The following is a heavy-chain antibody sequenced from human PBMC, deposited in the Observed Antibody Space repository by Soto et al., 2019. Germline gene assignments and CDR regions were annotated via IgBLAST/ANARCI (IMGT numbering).Heavy chain of an antibody. D-gene: IGHD3-10*01. Sequence: QVQLVESGGGVVQPGRSLRLSCAASGFTFSNYGMHWVRQAPGKGLEWVAVIWSDGSNKYYADSVKGRLTISRDNSKNTLYMQMNSLRAEDTAVYYCARRGSGTYTFDNWGQGAMVTVSS. J-gene: IGHJ4*02. CDR1: GFTFSNYG. CDR2: IWSDGSNK. CDR3: ARRGSGTYTFDN. V-gene: IGHV3-33*01.